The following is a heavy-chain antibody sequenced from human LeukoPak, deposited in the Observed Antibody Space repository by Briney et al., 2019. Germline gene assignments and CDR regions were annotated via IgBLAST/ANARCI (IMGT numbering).Heavy chain of an antibody. CDR1: GGTFSSYA. Sequence: SVKVSCKASGGTFSSYAISWVRQAPGQGLEWMGGIIPIFGTANYAQKFQGRVTITADESTSTAYMELSSLRSEDTAVYYCATETYYYDSSGYLIWGQGTMVTVSS. J-gene: IGHJ3*02. CDR3: ATETYYYDSSGYLI. CDR2: IIPIFGTA. V-gene: IGHV1-69*01. D-gene: IGHD3-22*01.